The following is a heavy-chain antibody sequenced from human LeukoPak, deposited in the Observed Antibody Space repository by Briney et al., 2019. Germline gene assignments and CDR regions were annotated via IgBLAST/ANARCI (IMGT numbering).Heavy chain of an antibody. Sequence: SGGSLRLSCAASGFTFNNYAMHWVRQAPGKGLEWVSGITGSGGSTYYADSVKGRFTISRDNSKNTLYLQMNSLRAEDTAVYYCAKAIRGGGIDMAFDYWGQGTLVTVSS. J-gene: IGHJ4*02. CDR3: AKAIRGGGIDMAFDY. D-gene: IGHD6-13*01. V-gene: IGHV3-23*01. CDR1: GFTFNNYA. CDR2: ITGSGGST.